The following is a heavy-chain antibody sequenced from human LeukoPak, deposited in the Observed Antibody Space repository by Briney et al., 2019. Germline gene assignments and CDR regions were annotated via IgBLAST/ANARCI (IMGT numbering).Heavy chain of an antibody. J-gene: IGHJ5*02. CDR2: IAGTGEQ. V-gene: IGHV3-23*01. D-gene: IGHD2-8*02. Sequence: GGSLRLSCAASGFTFSNYCMMWVRQAPGKGLEWVSSIAGTGEQYYMNSVKGRFTVSRDNSMNTLYLQINSLTAEDTAFYYCAKGKSTGAVDWFDPWGQGTLVTVSS. CDR1: GFTFSNYC. CDR3: AKGKSTGAVDWFDP.